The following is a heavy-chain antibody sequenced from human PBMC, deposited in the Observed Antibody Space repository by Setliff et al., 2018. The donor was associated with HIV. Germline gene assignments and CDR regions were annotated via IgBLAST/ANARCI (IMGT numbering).Heavy chain of an antibody. CDR2: ITPSGAT. D-gene: IGHD5-18*01. CDR3: SNWNTTIDEDA. Sequence: SETLSLTCAVYGGSVSGHYWGWFRQPPGKGLEWIGEITPSGATSYLPSLKSRVTMSLDTSKNQFSLKMTSVTAADTALYYCSNWNTTIDEDAWGQGTLVTVSS. J-gene: IGHJ5*02. V-gene: IGHV4-34*01. CDR1: GGSVSGHY.